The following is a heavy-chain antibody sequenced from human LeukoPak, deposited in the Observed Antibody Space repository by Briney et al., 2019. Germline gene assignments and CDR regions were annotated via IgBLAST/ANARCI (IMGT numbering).Heavy chain of an antibody. V-gene: IGHV1-69*06. Sequence: SMKVSCKTSGGTFNSHAINWVRQAPGQGREWMGRFIPFFGSSSYAQKFQGRLTITADRSTGTAYIEMGSLTSEDTAIYYCARDKGEVAGTFDSWGQGTLITVSS. J-gene: IGHJ4*02. CDR1: GGTFNSHA. D-gene: IGHD6-19*01. CDR3: ARDKGEVAGTFDS. CDR2: FIPFFGSS.